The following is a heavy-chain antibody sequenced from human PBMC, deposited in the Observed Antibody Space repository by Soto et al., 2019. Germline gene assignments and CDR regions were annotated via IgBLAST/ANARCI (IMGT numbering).Heavy chain of an antibody. J-gene: IGHJ5*02. CDR3: ARVSSSGWYVWFDP. CDR2: IYYSGST. V-gene: IGHV4-59*01. D-gene: IGHD6-19*01. CDR1: GGSISSYY. Sequence: SETLSLTCTVSGGSISSYYWSWIRQPPGKGLEWIGYIYYSGSTNYNPSLKSRVTISVDTSKNQFSLKLSSVTAADTAVYYCARVSSSGWYVWFDPWGQGTLVTVSS.